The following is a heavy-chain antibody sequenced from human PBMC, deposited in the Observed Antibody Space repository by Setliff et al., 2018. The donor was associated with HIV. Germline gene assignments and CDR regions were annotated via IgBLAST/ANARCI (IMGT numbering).Heavy chain of an antibody. Sequence: ETLSLSCAASGFTFNNNAMSWVRQPPGKGLEWVSASSDSGGATENADSVKGRFTISRDNSKKMLYLQMNSLRAEDTAVYYCAKCGGTCWHNFFGPWGQGTLVTVSS. J-gene: IGHJ5*02. CDR1: GFTFNNNA. D-gene: IGHD2-15*01. CDR3: AKCGGTCWHNFFGP. V-gene: IGHV3-23*01. CDR2: SSDSGGAT.